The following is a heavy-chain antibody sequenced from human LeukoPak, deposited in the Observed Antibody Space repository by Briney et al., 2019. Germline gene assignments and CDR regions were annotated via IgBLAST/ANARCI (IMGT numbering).Heavy chain of an antibody. J-gene: IGHJ3*02. CDR2: ISYDGSNK. D-gene: IGHD2-2*01. Sequence: GGSLRLSCAASGFTCSSYAMHWVPQAPGKGLEWVAVISYDGSNKYYADSVKGRFTISRDNPKNTLYLQMNSLRAEDTAVYYCARAYCSSTSCYGGAFDIWGQGTMVTVSS. CDR3: ARAYCSSTSCYGGAFDI. V-gene: IGHV3-30*04. CDR1: GFTCSSYA.